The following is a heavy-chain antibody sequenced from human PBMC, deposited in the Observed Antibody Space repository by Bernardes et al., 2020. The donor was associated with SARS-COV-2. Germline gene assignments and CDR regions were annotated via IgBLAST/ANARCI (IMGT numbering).Heavy chain of an antibody. CDR2: ISSTGDVR. D-gene: IGHD2-8*01. V-gene: IGHV3-48*03. Sequence: GWSLSLSCAASGFTFSTYDMTWVRQAPGKGLEWISYISSTGDVRYYADSVKGRFTMFRDNAKNSLYLQLNSLRVDDTAVYYCVRESSTNWDDTWGQGTQVTVSS. CDR1: GFTFSTYD. J-gene: IGHJ5*02. CDR3: VRESSTNWDDT.